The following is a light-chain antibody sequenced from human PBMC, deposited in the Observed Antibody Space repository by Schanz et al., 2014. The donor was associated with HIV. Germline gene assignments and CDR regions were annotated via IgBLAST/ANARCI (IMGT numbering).Light chain of an antibody. V-gene: IGLV1-40*01. J-gene: IGLJ3*02. Sequence: QSVLTQPPSVSGAPGQRVTVSCTGSSSNIGAGYDVHWYQHRPGSAPKLLLYGNTNRPAGVPDRFSGSKSGTSASLAISGARSEDEADYYCAAWDDGLRSWLFGGGTKLTVL. CDR3: AAWDDGLRSWL. CDR1: SSNIGAGYD. CDR2: GNT.